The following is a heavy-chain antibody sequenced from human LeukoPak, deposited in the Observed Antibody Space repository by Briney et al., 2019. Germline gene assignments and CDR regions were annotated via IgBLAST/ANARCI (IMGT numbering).Heavy chain of an antibody. Sequence: GESLKISCKGSGYSFTSYWIGWVRQMPGKGLEWMGIIYPGDSDTRYSPSFQGQVTISADKSISTAYLQWSSLRAEDTAVYYCARGLMNYYDSSGYNWFDPWGQGTLVTVSS. J-gene: IGHJ5*02. CDR3: ARGLMNYYDSSGYNWFDP. CDR1: GYSFTSYW. D-gene: IGHD3-22*01. CDR2: IYPGDSDT. V-gene: IGHV5-51*01.